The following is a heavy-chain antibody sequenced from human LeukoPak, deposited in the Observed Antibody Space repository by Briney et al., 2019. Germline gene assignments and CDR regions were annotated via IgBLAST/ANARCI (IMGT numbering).Heavy chain of an antibody. J-gene: IGHJ4*02. CDR2: INPNGGAT. Sequence: ASVKVSCKASGYTFTSYGISWVRQAPGQGLEWMGWINPNGGATRYAQKFQGRVTLTCDTSIRTTYMELSSLTSDDTAVYYCARDERYSDADHHYPDLGYWGQGTLVTVSS. CDR1: GYTFTSYG. CDR3: ARDERYSDADHHYPDLGY. D-gene: IGHD3-16*01. V-gene: IGHV1-2*02.